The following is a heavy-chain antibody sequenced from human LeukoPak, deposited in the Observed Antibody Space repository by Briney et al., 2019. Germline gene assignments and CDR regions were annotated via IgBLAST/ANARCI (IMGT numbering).Heavy chain of an antibody. Sequence: ASVKVSCKASGGTFSSYAISWVRQAPGQGLEWMGWISAYNGNTNYAQKLQGRVTMTTDTSTSTAYMELRSLRSDDTAVYYCARLDTYYDFWSVPNDYWGQGTLVSVSS. D-gene: IGHD3-3*01. CDR1: GGTFSSYA. CDR3: ARLDTYYDFWSVPNDY. J-gene: IGHJ4*02. V-gene: IGHV1-18*01. CDR2: ISAYNGNT.